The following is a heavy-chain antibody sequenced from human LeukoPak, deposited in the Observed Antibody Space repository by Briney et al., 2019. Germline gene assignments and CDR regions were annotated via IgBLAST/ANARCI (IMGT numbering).Heavy chain of an antibody. J-gene: IGHJ4*02. V-gene: IGHV3-30*18. CDR2: IPYDGSNK. D-gene: IGHD2-21*02. CDR1: GFTFSSYG. Sequence: GRSLRLSCAASGFTFSSYGMHWVRQAPGKGLEWVAVIPYDGSNKYYADSVKGRFTISRDSSKNTLYLQMNSLRPDDTAVYYCAKARTPGGDCYFDYWGQGTLVTVHS. CDR3: AKARTPGGDCYFDY.